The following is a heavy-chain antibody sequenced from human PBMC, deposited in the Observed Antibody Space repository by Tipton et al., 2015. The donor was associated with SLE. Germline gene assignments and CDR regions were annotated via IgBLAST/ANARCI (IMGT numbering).Heavy chain of an antibody. CDR1: GGSISSGSYY. Sequence: TLSFTCTVSGGSISSGSYYWSWIRQPAGKGLEWIGRIYTSGSTNYNPSLKSRVTISVDTSKNQFSLKLSSVTAADTAVYYCASPGIVVDDYYYYMDVWGKGTTVTGSS. V-gene: IGHV4-61*02. D-gene: IGHD2-15*01. CDR2: IYTSGST. CDR3: ASPGIVVDDYYYYMDV. J-gene: IGHJ6*03.